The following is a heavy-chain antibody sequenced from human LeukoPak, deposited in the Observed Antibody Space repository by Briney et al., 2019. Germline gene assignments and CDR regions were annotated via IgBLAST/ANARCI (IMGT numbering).Heavy chain of an antibody. V-gene: IGHV4-30-2*01. CDR1: GGSISSGGYS. CDR2: IYHSGST. J-gene: IGHJ5*02. CDR3: ARGEGGGFDP. Sequence: SQTLSLTCAVSGGSISSGGYSWSWIRQPPGKGLEWIGYIYHSGSTYYNPSLKSRVTISVDRSKNQFSLKLSSVTAADTAVYYCARGEGGGFDPWGQGTLVPVPS.